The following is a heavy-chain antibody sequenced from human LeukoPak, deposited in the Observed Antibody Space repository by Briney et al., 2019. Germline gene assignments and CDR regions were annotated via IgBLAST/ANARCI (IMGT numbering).Heavy chain of an antibody. CDR1: GFTVGSKR. J-gene: IGHJ5*02. CDR2: IYSGGDT. CDR3: ARERYNNDYEA. D-gene: IGHD3-22*01. V-gene: IGHV3-53*01. Sequence: AGGSLRLSCAASGFTVGSKRMSWVRQAPGKGLEWVSTIYSGGDTYYADSVKGRFTISRDNSKNTLYLHMNSLRAEDTAVYYCARERYNNDYEAWGQGTLVTVSS.